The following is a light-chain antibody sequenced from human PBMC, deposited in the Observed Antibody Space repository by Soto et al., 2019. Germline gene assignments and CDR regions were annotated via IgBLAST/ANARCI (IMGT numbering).Light chain of an antibody. J-gene: IGLJ3*02. CDR3: CSYARSSTWV. V-gene: IGLV2-23*01. CDR1: SSDAGSYNL. Sequence: QSALTQPASVSGSPGQSITISCTGISSDAGSYNLVSWYQQHPGKAPKLMIYEGSKRPSGVSNRFSGSKSGNTASLTISGLQAEDEADYYCCSYARSSTWVFGGGTKLTVL. CDR2: EGS.